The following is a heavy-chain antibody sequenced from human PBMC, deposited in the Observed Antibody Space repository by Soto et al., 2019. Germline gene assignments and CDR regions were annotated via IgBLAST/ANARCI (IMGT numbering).Heavy chain of an antibody. V-gene: IGHV1-2*02. J-gene: IGHJ5*02. CDR3: AGTTLRGYSGYDLNWFDP. Sequence: GASVKVSCKASGYTFTGYYMHWVRQAPGQGLEWMGWINPNSGGTNYAQKFQGRVTMTRDTSISTAYMELSRLRSDDTAVYYLAGTTLRGYSGYDLNWFDPWGQGTLVTVSS. CDR1: GYTFTGYY. CDR2: INPNSGGT. D-gene: IGHD5-12*01.